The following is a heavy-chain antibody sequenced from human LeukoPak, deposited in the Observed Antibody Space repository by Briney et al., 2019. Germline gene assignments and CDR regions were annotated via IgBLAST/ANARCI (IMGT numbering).Heavy chain of an antibody. CDR3: ARAPEDTAIRGHYYYYYGMDV. J-gene: IGHJ6*02. V-gene: IGHV1-69*13. CDR1: GGTFSSYA. D-gene: IGHD5-18*01. Sequence: GASVKVSCKASGGTFSSYAISWVRQAPGQGLEWMGGIIPIFGTANYAQKFQGRVTITADESSSTAYMELSSLRSEDTAVYYCARAPEDTAIRGHYYYYYGMDVWGQGTTVTVSS. CDR2: IIPIFGTA.